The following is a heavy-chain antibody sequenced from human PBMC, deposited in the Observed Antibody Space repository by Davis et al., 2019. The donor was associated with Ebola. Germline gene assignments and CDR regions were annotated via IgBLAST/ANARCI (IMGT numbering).Heavy chain of an antibody. J-gene: IGHJ4*02. D-gene: IGHD2-21*02. CDR2: INPDGRDK. V-gene: IGHV3-7*01. CDR3: AKEEWWRLDY. Sequence: PGGSLRLSCAASGLNFNIHYMTWVRQAPGKGLQCVAKINPDGRDKYYLDSVEGRFTISRDNADSSLYLHMNSLRVEDTAVYYCAKEEWWRLDYWGQGTLVTVSS. CDR1: GLNFNIHY.